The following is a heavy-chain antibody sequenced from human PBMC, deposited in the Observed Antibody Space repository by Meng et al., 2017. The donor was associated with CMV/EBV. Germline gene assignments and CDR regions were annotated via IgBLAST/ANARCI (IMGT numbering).Heavy chain of an antibody. J-gene: IGHJ5*02. CDR3: AREVVVITPYNWFDP. D-gene: IGHD3-22*01. CDR2: IYTSGST. CDR1: GGSISSGSYY. Sequence: QGSGQCLVKHSQTLSLTCTVSGGSISSGSYYWSWIRQPAGKGLEWIGRIYTSGSTNYNPSLKSRVTISVDTSKNQFSLKLSSVTAADTAVYYCAREVVVITPYNWFDPWGQGTLVTVSS. V-gene: IGHV4-61*02.